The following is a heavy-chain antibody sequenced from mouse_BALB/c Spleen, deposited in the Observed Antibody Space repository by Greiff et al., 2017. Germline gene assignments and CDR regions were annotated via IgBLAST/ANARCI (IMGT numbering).Heavy chain of an antibody. CDR2: IDPENGDT. J-gene: IGHJ4*01. V-gene: IGHV14-4*02. Sequence: VQLQQSGAELVRSGASVKLSCTASGFNIKDYYMHWVKQRPEQGLEWIGWIDPENGDTEYAPKLQGKATMTADTSSNTAYLQLSSLTSEDTAVYYCNRGAMDYWGQGTSVTVSS. CDR1: GFNIKDYY. CDR3: NRGAMDY.